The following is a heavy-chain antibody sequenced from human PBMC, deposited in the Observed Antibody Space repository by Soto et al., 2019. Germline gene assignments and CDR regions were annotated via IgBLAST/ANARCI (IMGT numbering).Heavy chain of an antibody. CDR2: IYYSGST. CDR1: GGSISSSSYY. D-gene: IGHD6-13*01. V-gene: IGHV4-39*07. Sequence: ETLSLTCTVSGGSISSSSYYWGWIRQPPGKGLEWIGSIYYSGSTNYNPSLKSRVTISVDASKNQFSLKLSSVTAADTAVYYCARAKAPLYSSSWYWLDPWGQGTLVTVSS. J-gene: IGHJ5*02. CDR3: ARAKAPLYSSSWYWLDP.